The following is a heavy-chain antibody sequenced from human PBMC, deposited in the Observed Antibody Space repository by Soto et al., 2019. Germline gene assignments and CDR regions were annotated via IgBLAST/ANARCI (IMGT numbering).Heavy chain of an antibody. Sequence: QVQLQESGPGLVKPSGTLSLTCAVSGGSISSSNWWSWVRQPPGKGLEWIGEIYHRGSTNYNPSXKXRXXISVDKCKNQFSLKLSSVTAADTAVYYCAEGAFDIWGQGTMVTVSS. V-gene: IGHV4-4*02. CDR1: GGSISSSNW. CDR2: IYHRGST. J-gene: IGHJ3*02. CDR3: AEGAFDI.